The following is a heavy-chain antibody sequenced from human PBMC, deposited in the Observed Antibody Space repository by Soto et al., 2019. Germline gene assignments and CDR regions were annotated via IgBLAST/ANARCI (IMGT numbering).Heavy chain of an antibody. CDR1: GYTFTGYY. CDR2: INPNSGGT. V-gene: IGHV1-2*02. Sequence: ASVKDSFTASGYTFTGYYMHWVRQAPGQGLELMGWINPNSGGTNYAQKFQGRVTMTRDTSISTAYMELSRLRSGDTAVYYCARERYCSGGSCYSAPYYYGMDVWDQGTTVTVSS. J-gene: IGHJ6*02. CDR3: ARERYCSGGSCYSAPYYYGMDV. D-gene: IGHD2-15*01.